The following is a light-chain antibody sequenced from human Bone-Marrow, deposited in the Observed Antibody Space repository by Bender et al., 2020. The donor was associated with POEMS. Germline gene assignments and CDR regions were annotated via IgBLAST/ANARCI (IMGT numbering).Light chain of an antibody. CDR3: QSYDSDLNVE. J-gene: IGLJ3*02. CDR1: SSNIGAGYD. Sequence: QSVLTQPPSASGTPGQRVTISCSGSSSNIGAGYDVHWYQQLPGTAPKLLIYGNTNRPSGVPDRFSGSKSGTSASLAITGLQAEDEADYYCQSYDSDLNVEFGGGTRLIVL. V-gene: IGLV1-40*01. CDR2: GNT.